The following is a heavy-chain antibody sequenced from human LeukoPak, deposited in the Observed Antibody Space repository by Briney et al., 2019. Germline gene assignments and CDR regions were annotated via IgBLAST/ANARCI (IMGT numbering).Heavy chain of an antibody. Sequence: TGGSLRLSCAASGFTFSSYSMNWVRQAPGKGLEWVSSISSSSSYIYYADSVKGRFTISRDNAKNSLYLQMNSLRAEDTAVYYCAREAGLWFGELWRVTTPNYYYYYMDVWGKGTTVTISS. CDR3: AREAGLWFGELWRVTTPNYYYYYMDV. D-gene: IGHD3-10*01. V-gene: IGHV3-21*01. J-gene: IGHJ6*03. CDR2: ISSSSSYI. CDR1: GFTFSSYS.